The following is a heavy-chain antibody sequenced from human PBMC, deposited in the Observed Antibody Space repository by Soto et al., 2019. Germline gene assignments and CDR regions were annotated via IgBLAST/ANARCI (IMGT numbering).Heavy chain of an antibody. D-gene: IGHD5-18*01. CDR2: ISSSSNFI. J-gene: IGHJ6*02. CDR3: ARGMNTAIFYGMDV. Sequence: GGSLRLSXAASGFTFSRSSMNWVRQAPGKGLEWVSSISSSSNFIYYEDSVKGRFTVSRDNAKNSLYLQMISLRAEDTAVYYCARGMNTAIFYGMDVWGQGTTVTVS. CDR1: GFTFSRSS. V-gene: IGHV3-21*01.